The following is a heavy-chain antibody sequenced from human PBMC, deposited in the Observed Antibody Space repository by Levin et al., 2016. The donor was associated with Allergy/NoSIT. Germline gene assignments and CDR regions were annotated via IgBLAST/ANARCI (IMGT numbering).Heavy chain of an antibody. Sequence: GESLKISCEASAFTFSHYTMNWVRQAPGKGLEWVSAISGNSAYIYYADSVKGRFTISRDNAKNLLSLQMNSLRPEDTAVYFCATDTGGRIWGQGTMVTVSS. CDR3: ATDTGGRI. J-gene: IGHJ3*02. CDR1: AFTFSHYT. D-gene: IGHD2-8*02. V-gene: IGHV3-21*01. CDR2: ISGNSAYI.